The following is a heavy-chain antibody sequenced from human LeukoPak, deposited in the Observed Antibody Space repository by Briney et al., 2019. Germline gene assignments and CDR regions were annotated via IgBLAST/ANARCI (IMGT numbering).Heavy chain of an antibody. J-gene: IGHJ4*02. CDR1: GFTVSTNY. D-gene: IGHD4-17*01. Sequence: GGSLRLSCAASGFTVSTNYMSWVRQAPGKGLEWVSVIYSGGGTYYADSVEGRFTISRDISKNTLYLQMNSLRAEDTAVFYCARGGKGATVTYNFDLWGQGTLVTVSS. CDR3: ARGGKGATVTYNFDL. CDR2: IYSGGGT. V-gene: IGHV3-66*01.